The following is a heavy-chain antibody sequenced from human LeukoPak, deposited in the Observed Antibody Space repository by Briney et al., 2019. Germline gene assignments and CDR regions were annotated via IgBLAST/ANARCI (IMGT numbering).Heavy chain of an antibody. D-gene: IGHD3-22*01. Sequence: GGSLRLSCAASGFTFSSYGVHWVRQAPGKGLEWVAVISYDGSDKYYADSVKGRFTISRDNSKNTLYLQMNSLRAEDTAVYCCATESDAHYHDRSAYYHWGQGTLVTVSS. V-gene: IGHV3-30*03. J-gene: IGHJ5*02. CDR1: GFTFSSYG. CDR3: ATESDAHYHDRSAYYH. CDR2: ISYDGSDK.